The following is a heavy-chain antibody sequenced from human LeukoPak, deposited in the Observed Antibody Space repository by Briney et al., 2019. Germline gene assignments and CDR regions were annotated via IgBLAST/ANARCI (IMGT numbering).Heavy chain of an antibody. J-gene: IGHJ6*03. CDR3: ARTYMARGVIGYYMDV. Sequence: ASVKVSCKASGYTFTSYDINWVRQATGQGLEWMGWMNPNSGNTGYAQKFQGRVTITRNTSISTAYMELSSLRSEDTAVYYCARTYMARGVIGYYMDVWGKGTTVTVSS. D-gene: IGHD3-10*01. V-gene: IGHV1-8*03. CDR2: MNPNSGNT. CDR1: GYTFTSYD.